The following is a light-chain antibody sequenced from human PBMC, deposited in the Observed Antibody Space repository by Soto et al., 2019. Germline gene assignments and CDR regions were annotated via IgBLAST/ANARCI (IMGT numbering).Light chain of an antibody. CDR1: QSISSW. Sequence: DIQLTQSPSTLSASVGDRVTITCRASQSISSWLAWYQQKPGKAPKFLIYKTSNLESGVPSRFSGSGSGTEFPLTISSLQPYDFATYYFQKYNNYCWTFGQGTQGEIK. V-gene: IGKV1-5*03. J-gene: IGKJ1*01. CDR2: KTS. CDR3: QKYNNYCWT.